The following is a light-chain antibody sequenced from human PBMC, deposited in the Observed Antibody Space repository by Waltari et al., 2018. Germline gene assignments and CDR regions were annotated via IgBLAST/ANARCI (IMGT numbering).Light chain of an antibody. Sequence: QSALTQLPSASGSLGQSVPISCTGTSSDVGGYNFVSWYQQHPGKAPKLIISEVNKRPSGVPDRFSGSKSGNTASLTVSGLQAEDEADYYCNSYAGSSWVFGGGTKLTVL. CDR1: SSDVGGYNF. CDR2: EVN. J-gene: IGLJ3*02. CDR3: NSYAGSSWV. V-gene: IGLV2-8*01.